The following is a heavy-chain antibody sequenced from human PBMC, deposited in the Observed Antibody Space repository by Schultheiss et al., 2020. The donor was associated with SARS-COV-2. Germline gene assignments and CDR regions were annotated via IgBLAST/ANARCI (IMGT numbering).Heavy chain of an antibody. J-gene: IGHJ4*02. Sequence: GGSLRLSCAASGFTFSDYYMSWIRQAPGKGLEWISYISGGGSPIIYADSVKGRFTISRDNAKNSLYLQMNSLRAEDTAVYFCAKENSNSWYAIDYWGQGTRVTVSS. CDR2: ISGGGSPI. V-gene: IGHV3-11*04. D-gene: IGHD6-13*01. CDR3: AKENSNSWYAIDY. CDR1: GFTFSDYY.